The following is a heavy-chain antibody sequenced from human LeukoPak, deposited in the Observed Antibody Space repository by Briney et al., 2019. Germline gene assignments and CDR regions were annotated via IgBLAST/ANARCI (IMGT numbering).Heavy chain of an antibody. D-gene: IGHD3-22*01. Sequence: PSETLSLTCTVSGGSISSYYWSWIRQPPGKGLEWIGYIYYSGSTNYNPSLKSRVTMSVDTSKNQFSLKLSSVTAADTAVYYCARLNYDSSGYYFDYWGQGTLVTVSS. CDR1: GGSISSYY. CDR2: IYYSGST. CDR3: ARLNYDSSGYYFDY. J-gene: IGHJ4*02. V-gene: IGHV4-59*12.